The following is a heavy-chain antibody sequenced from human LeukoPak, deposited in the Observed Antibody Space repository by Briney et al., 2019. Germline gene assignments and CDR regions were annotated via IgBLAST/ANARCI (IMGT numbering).Heavy chain of an antibody. CDR1: GNTFTRSY. V-gene: IGHV1-46*01. Sequence: ASVKVSCKSSGNTFTRSYIQWVRQARGQGLEWMGIITPRGDSTTYAQNFQGRIRMTRDTSTSTIFMELSSLKSEDTVVYYCAKVDIMGANRLDHWGQGTQVTVFS. CDR2: ITPRGDST. D-gene: IGHD1-26*01. J-gene: IGHJ4*02. CDR3: AKVDIMGANRLDH.